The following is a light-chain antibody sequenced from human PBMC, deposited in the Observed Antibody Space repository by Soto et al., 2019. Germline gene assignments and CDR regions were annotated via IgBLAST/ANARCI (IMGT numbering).Light chain of an antibody. CDR2: GAS. Sequence: LTTQSPAAMSVSLGERDTLSGRASQSVSSNLAWYKQNTGQAHRLLIYGASTRATGIPDRFSGDVSGTEFTLTIDSLQSEEWVVDDGLRWDGWPLTVGQGTRLEIK. J-gene: IGKJ5*01. CDR1: QSVSSN. CDR3: LRWDGWPLT. V-gene: IGKV3-15*01.